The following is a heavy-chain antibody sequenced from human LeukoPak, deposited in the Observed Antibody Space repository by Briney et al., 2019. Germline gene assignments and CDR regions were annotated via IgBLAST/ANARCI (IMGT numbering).Heavy chain of an antibody. D-gene: IGHD5-24*01. CDR2: INPSGGST. V-gene: IGHV1-46*01. Sequence: ASVTVSCKASGFSFINYNMHWVRPAPGQGLEWMGIINPSGGSTNYAQNFQARVTMTRDTSTSTVYMELSSLRSEDTAVYYCARVRDGYNDAYDIWGQGTMVIVPS. CDR3: ARVRDGYNDAYDI. CDR1: GFSFINYN. J-gene: IGHJ3*02.